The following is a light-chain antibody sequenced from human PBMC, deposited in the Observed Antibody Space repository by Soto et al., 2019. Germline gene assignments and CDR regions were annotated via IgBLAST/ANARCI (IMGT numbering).Light chain of an antibody. CDR3: QQRSAWPLT. CDR2: DGS. CDR1: QSIGDY. J-gene: IGKJ4*01. V-gene: IGKV3-11*01. Sequence: IVLTQSPATLSLSPGEGATLSCRASQSIGDYVAWFQQKPGQAPRLLIYDGSNRAVGITARFSGSASGTDSTLTISSLEPEDFAVYYCQQRSAWPLTFGGGTRVEI.